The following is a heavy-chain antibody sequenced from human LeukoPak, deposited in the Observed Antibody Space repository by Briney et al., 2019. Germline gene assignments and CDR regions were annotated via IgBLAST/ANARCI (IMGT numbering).Heavy chain of an antibody. CDR3: ARGYDFWSGYYPGY. CDR2: IYYSGST. V-gene: IGHV4-59*01. D-gene: IGHD3-3*01. J-gene: IGHJ4*02. Sequence: SSETLSLTCTVSGGSLSNYYWSWIRQPPGKGLEWIGFIYYSGSTNYNPSLKSRVTISVDTSKNQFSLKLSSVTAADTAVYYCARGYDFWSGYYPGYWGQGTLVTVS. CDR1: GGSLSNYY.